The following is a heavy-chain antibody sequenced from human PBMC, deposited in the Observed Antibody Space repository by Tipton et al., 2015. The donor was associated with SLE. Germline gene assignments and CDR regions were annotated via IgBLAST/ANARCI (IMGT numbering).Heavy chain of an antibody. V-gene: IGHV4-34*01. Sequence: LRLSCAASGFTFSNAWMSWVRQAPGKGLEWIGEINHSGSTNYNPSLKSRVTISVDTSKNQFSLKLSSVTAADTAVYYCARKVNGQRWLQWGAFDIWGQGTMVTVSS. J-gene: IGHJ3*02. CDR2: INHSGST. CDR3: ARKVNGQRWLQWGAFDI. D-gene: IGHD5-24*01. CDR1: GFTFSNAW.